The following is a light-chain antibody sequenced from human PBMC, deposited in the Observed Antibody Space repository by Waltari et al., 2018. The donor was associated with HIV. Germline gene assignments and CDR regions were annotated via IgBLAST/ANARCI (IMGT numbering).Light chain of an antibody. CDR3: AAWDDSLSGYV. V-gene: IGLV1-47*01. CDR2: RSN. J-gene: IGLJ1*01. Sequence: QPVLTQPPSASGTPGQRVTISCSGSSSNIGDNYVYWYQQLPDTAPKPLIDRSNQRPSGVPDRFSGSKSDTSASLAISGLRSDDEADYYCAAWDDSLSGYVFGTGTKVTVL. CDR1: SSNIGDNY.